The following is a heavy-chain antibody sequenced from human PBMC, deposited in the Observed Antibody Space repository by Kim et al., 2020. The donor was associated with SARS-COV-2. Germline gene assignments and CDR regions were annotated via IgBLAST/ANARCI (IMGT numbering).Heavy chain of an antibody. CDR3: TTESIAAAGTDYYYYGMDV. V-gene: IGHV3-15*01. D-gene: IGHD6-13*01. Sequence: KSRFTISRDDTKNTLYLQMNSLKTEDTAVYYCTTESIAAAGTDYYYYGMDVWGQGTTVTVSS. J-gene: IGHJ6*02.